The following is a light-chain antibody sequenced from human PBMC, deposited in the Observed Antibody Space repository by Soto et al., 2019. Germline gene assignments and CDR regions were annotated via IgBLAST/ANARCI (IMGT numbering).Light chain of an antibody. V-gene: IGKV1-6*01. J-gene: IGKJ2*01. CDR1: QDIRND. CDR3: QQLTNFRFT. CDR2: GAS. Sequence: IQMTQSPSSLSASVGDRVTITCRASQDIRNDFSWYQQRPGKAPQLLVYGASTLQSGVPSRFSGSGSGTDFTLTISSLQPEDFATYYCQQLTNFRFTFGQGTKLDIK.